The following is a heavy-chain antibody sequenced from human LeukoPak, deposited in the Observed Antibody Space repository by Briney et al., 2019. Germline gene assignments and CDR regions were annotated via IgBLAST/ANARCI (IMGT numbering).Heavy chain of an antibody. J-gene: IGHJ6*02. D-gene: IGHD1-1*01. CDR3: ARRGTGHGMDV. Sequence: GGSLRLSCAASGFTFNNYWIHWVRQVPGKGLVWVSRVNNDGSSASYVDSVKGRFTISRDNAKNTLFLQMNSLRAEDTAVYYCARRGTGHGMDVWGQGTTVIVSS. CDR2: VNNDGSSA. V-gene: IGHV3-74*01. CDR1: GFTFNNYW.